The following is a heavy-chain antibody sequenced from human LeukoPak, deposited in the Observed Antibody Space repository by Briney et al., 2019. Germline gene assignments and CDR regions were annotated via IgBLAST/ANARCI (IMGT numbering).Heavy chain of an antibody. J-gene: IGHJ5*02. Sequence: PGGSLRLSCAASGFTVSSSSMNWARQAPGKGLEWISVIYGGGNTDYADSVKGRFTISRDNSKNTLYLQMHSLRVEDTAVYYCTRGPTDYPNWFDPWGQGTVVTVSS. CDR3: TRGPTDYPNWFDP. CDR1: GFTVSSSS. V-gene: IGHV3-66*01. CDR2: IYGGGNT. D-gene: IGHD3-16*01.